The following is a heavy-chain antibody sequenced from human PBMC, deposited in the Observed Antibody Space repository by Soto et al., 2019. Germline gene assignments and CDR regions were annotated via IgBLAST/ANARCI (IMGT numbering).Heavy chain of an antibody. V-gene: IGHV4-61*01. CDR2: IYDSGST. J-gene: IGHJ4*02. CDR3: ARVKGYTYGYDPRYYFDY. D-gene: IGHD5-18*01. CDR1: GGSVNSGSYY. Sequence: QVQLQESGPGLVKPSETLSLTCSVSGGSVNSGSYYWSWIRQPPGKGLEGLGNIYDSGSTSYNPSLASRVTIAVDTSKSLFSLKLSSVAAADTAMYYCARVKGYTYGYDPRYYFDYWGQGTLVTVSS.